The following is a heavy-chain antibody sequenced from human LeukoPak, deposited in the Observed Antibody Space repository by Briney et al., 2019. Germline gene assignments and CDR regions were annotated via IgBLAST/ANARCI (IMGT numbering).Heavy chain of an antibody. CDR1: GYTFTSYG. CDR3: ARGGSRENYYYYMDV. CDR2: ISAYNGNT. D-gene: IGHD6-13*01. V-gene: IGHV1-18*01. Sequence: RASVKVSCKASGYTFTSYGISWVRQAPGQGLEWMGWISAYNGNTNYAQKLQGRVTMTTDTSTSTAYMELRSLRSDDTAVYYCARGGSRENYYYYMDVWGKGTTVTVSS. J-gene: IGHJ6*03.